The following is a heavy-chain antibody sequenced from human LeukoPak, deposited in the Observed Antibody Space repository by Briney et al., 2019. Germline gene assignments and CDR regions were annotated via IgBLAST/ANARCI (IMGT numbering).Heavy chain of an antibody. D-gene: IGHD3-16*02. Sequence: NASETLSLTCTVSGGSISSYYWSWIRQPPGKGLEWIGYIYYSGSTNYNPSLKSRVTISVDTSKNQFSLKLSSVTAADTAVYYCARYTYDYVWGSYRAFDYWGQGTLVTVSS. CDR1: GGSISSYY. CDR2: IYYSGST. CDR3: ARYTYDYVWGSYRAFDY. V-gene: IGHV4-59*08. J-gene: IGHJ4*02.